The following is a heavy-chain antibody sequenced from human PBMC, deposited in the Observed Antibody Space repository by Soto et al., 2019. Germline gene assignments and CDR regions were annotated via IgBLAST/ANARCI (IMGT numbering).Heavy chain of an antibody. CDR2: ISVSGGST. Sequence: GSLLLSCSASGFTFRNYAMNWVRQAAGKGLEWVSGISVSGGSTYYADSVKGRFTVSRDNSKNTVFLQMKSLRAEDTAVYFCAKGMYYYDSSGYRLFDYWGQGTLVTVYS. V-gene: IGHV3-23*01. D-gene: IGHD3-22*01. J-gene: IGHJ4*02. CDR1: GFTFRNYA. CDR3: AKGMYYYDSSGYRLFDY.